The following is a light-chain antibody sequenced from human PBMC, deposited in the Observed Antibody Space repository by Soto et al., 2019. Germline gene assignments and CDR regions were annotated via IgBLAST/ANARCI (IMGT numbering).Light chain of an antibody. CDR1: QGIRSA. J-gene: IGKJ4*01. CDR2: DAS. CDR3: QQFDSYPLT. Sequence: AIPLTQSPSSLSASVGDRVTITCRASQGIRSALAWYQQKPGKAPNLLIYDASSLESGVPSRFSGSGSGTDFTLTISSLQPEDFATYYCQQFDSYPLTFGGGTKVEIK. V-gene: IGKV1-13*02.